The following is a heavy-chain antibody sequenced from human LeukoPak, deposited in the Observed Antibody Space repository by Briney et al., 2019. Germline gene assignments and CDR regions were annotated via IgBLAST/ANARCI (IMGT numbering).Heavy chain of an antibody. D-gene: IGHD3-16*01. CDR2: ISSSSSYI. V-gene: IGHV3-21*01. J-gene: IGHJ4*02. CDR1: GFTFSNFG. Sequence: PGGSLRLSCAASGFTFSNFGMSWVRQAPGKGLEWVSSISSSSSYIYYADSVKGRFTISRDNAKNSLYLQMNSLRAEDTAVYYCAREKRGSKTGGGDYWGQGTLVTVSS. CDR3: AREKRGSKTGGGDY.